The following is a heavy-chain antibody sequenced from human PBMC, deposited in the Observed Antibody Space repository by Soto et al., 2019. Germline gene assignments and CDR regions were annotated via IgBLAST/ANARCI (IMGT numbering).Heavy chain of an antibody. V-gene: IGHV1-18*01. J-gene: IGHJ5*02. CDR3: ARVSIGVMYYDSSDSNNWFDP. Sequence: ASVKVSCXASGYTFTSYGISWVRQAPGQGLEWMGWISAYNGNTNYAQKLQGGVTMTTDTSTSTAYMELRSLRSDDTAVYYCARVSIGVMYYDSSDSNNWFDPWGQGTLVTVSS. CDR1: GYTFTSYG. CDR2: ISAYNGNT. D-gene: IGHD3-22*01.